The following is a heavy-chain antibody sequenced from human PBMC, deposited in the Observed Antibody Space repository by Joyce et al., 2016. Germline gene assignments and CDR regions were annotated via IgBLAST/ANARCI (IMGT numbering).Heavy chain of an antibody. V-gene: IGHV3-30*18. CDR1: GLTLSNYG. Sequence: RSLRLSCAASGLTLSNYGVHWVRQAPGKGLEWVAVISYDGIYKYYADSVKGRFTSSRDNSKNTVFLEMNSLRTEDTAVYYCAKILTATYSSGWFLDYWGQGTLVTVSS. J-gene: IGHJ4*02. D-gene: IGHD6-25*01. CDR2: ISYDGIYK. CDR3: AKILTATYSSGWFLDY.